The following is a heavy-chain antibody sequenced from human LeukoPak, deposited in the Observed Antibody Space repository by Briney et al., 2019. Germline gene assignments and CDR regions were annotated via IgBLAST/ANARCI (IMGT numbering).Heavy chain of an antibody. CDR3: ASGVSSAMDYYYYMDF. J-gene: IGHJ6*03. Sequence: ASVKVSCKASGYTLTSYGISSVRPAPGQGLEWMGWISAYNGNTKYAQKLQGRVTMTTDTSTSKAYMELRSLRSDDTAVYYGASGVSSAMDYYYYMDFWGKGTTVTVSS. CDR2: ISAYNGNT. V-gene: IGHV1-18*01. D-gene: IGHD3-16*01. CDR1: GYTLTSYG.